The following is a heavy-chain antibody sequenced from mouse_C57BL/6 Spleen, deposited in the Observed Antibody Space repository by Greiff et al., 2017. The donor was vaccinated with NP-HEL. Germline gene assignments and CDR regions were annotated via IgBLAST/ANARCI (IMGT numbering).Heavy chain of an antibody. V-gene: IGHV1-82*01. CDR1: GYAFSSSW. CDR3: ARRGGSVFAY. CDR2: IYPGDGDT. Sequence: QVQLQQSGPELVKPGASVKISCKASGYAFSSSWMNWVKQRPGKGLEWIGRIYPGDGDTNYNGTFKGKATLTADKSSSTAYMKLSSLTSEDSSVYFGARRGGSVFAYWGQGTLVTVSA. J-gene: IGHJ3*01.